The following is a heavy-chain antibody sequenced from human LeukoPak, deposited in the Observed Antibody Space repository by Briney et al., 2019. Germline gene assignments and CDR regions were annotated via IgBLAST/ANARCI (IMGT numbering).Heavy chain of an antibody. Sequence: PSETLSLTCTVSGGSISSYYWSWIRQPAGKGLEWIGRIYSGGYNYNPPLKSRVTLSVDTSKNQLSLKLSSVTAADTAVYYCTRMSKVTTSYYYYYMDVWGKGTTVTVSS. J-gene: IGHJ6*03. CDR1: GGSISSYY. V-gene: IGHV4-4*07. D-gene: IGHD4-11*01. CDR2: IYSGGY. CDR3: TRMSKVTTSYYYYYMDV.